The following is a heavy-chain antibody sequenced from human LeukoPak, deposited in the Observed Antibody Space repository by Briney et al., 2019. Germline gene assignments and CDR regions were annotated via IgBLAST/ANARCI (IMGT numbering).Heavy chain of an antibody. V-gene: IGHV4-38-2*02. J-gene: IGHJ5*02. CDR2: IYHSGST. CDR1: GYSISSGYY. D-gene: IGHD5-24*01. Sequence: PSETLSLTCTVSGYSISSGYYWGWIRQPPGKGLEWIGSIYHSGSTYYNPSLKSRVTISVDTSKNQFSLKLSSVTAADTAVYYCARDLSGDGYWFDPWGQGTLVTVSS. CDR3: ARDLSGDGYWFDP.